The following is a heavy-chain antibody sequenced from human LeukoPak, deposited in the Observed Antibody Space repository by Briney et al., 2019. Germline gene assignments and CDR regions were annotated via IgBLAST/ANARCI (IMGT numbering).Heavy chain of an antibody. CDR2: ISDTGATT. V-gene: IGHV3-23*01. CDR3: AKDTSIGRYCTNGMCSPLDY. CDR1: GFTFSSYA. D-gene: IGHD2-8*01. Sequence: GGSLRLSCSGSGFTFSSYAMSWVRQAPGKGLEWVSAISDTGATTYDADSVKGRFTISRDNSRSTLYLQMNSLRAEDTALYYCAKDTSIGRYCTNGMCSPLDYWGQGTLVTVSS. J-gene: IGHJ4*02.